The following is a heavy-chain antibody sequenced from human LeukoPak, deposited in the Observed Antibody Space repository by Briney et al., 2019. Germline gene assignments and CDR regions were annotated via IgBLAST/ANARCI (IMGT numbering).Heavy chain of an antibody. Sequence: SETLSLTCSVSGGSISSSTYYWAWVRQPPGKGLEWIASIYYSGSTYYKESLKSRVTIYADTSKNQFSLKLSSVTAADTAVCYCARLFDYWGQGTLVTVSS. V-gene: IGHV4-39*01. CDR1: GGSISSSTYY. J-gene: IGHJ4*02. CDR2: IYYSGST. CDR3: ARLFDY.